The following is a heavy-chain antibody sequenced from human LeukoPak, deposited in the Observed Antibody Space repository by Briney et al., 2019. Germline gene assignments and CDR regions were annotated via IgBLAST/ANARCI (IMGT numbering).Heavy chain of an antibody. CDR3: ARDPTYYYDSSGYSNFDY. J-gene: IGHJ4*02. CDR2: ISPSGSDI. D-gene: IGHD3-22*01. V-gene: IGHV3-11*04. CDR1: GFIFSDYY. Sequence: GGSLRLSCAASGFIFSDYYMTWIRQAPGKGLEWVSYISPSGSDIYYADSVKGRFTISRDNGKNSLYLQMNSLRAEDTAVYYCARDPTYYYDSSGYSNFDYWGQGTLVTVSS.